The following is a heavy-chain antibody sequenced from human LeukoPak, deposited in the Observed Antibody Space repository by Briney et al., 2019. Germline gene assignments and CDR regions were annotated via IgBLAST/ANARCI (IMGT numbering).Heavy chain of an antibody. Sequence: GGSLRLSCVASGFTFSDYAMTWFRGAPGKGLECVSGISDRGDRMDYADSVKGRFTISRDNSKNTLYLQIHSLKVEDTAIYFCAKDLGSRGLGTTLINWGQGTLVTVSS. CDR2: ISDRGDRM. J-gene: IGHJ4*02. V-gene: IGHV3-23*01. D-gene: IGHD1/OR15-1a*01. CDR1: GFTFSDYA. CDR3: AKDLGSRGLGTTLIN.